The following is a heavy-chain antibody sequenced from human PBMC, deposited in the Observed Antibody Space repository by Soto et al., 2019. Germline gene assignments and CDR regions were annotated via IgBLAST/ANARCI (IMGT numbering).Heavy chain of an antibody. Sequence: QLQLQESGPGLVKPSETLSLTCTVSGGSISSSSYYWGWIRQPPGKGLEWIGSIYYSGSTYYNPSLKSRVTISVDTSKNQFSLKLSSVTAADTAVYYCASRPNYYDSSGYYYLQSSWFDPWGQGTLVTVSS. V-gene: IGHV4-39*01. J-gene: IGHJ5*02. CDR2: IYYSGST. CDR3: ASRPNYYDSSGYYYLQSSWFDP. CDR1: GGSISSSSYY. D-gene: IGHD3-22*01.